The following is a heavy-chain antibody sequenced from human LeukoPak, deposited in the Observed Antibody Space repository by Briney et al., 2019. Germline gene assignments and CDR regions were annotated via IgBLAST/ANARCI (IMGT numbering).Heavy chain of an antibody. CDR3: AKASGYYYLGYDWFDP. CDR1: GFTFSNYA. D-gene: IGHD3-22*01. J-gene: IGHJ5*02. Sequence: GGSLRLSCAASGFTFSNYAMTWVRQGPGKGLEWVSAISGSGGSTYYADSVKGRFTISRDNSKNTLYLQMNSLRAEDTAVYYCAKASGYYYLGYDWFDPWGQGTLVTVSS. V-gene: IGHV3-23*01. CDR2: ISGSGGST.